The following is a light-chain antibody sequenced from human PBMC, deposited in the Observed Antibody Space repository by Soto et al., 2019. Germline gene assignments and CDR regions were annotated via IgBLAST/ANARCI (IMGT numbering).Light chain of an antibody. J-gene: IGLJ2*01. CDR1: SNNVGGYNY. CDR2: DVT. V-gene: IGLV2-11*01. CDR3: CSYAGTYTWI. Sequence: QSALTQPRSVSGSPGQSVTISCTGASNNVGGYNYVSWYQHHPGKVPQLIIYDVTKRPSGVPDRFSGSKSGNTASLTISGRQVEDEADYYCCSYAGTYTWIFGGGTKVTVL.